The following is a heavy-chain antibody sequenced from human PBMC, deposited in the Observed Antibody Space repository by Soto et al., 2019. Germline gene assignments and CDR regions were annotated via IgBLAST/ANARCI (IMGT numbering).Heavy chain of an antibody. CDR1: GYTFTGYY. Sequence: VKVSCKASGYTFTGYYMHWVRQAPGQGLEWMGWINPNSGGTNYAQKFQGWVTMTRDTSISTAYMELSRLRSDDTAVYYCATAIGYSSSPCMDVWGQGTTVTVSS. J-gene: IGHJ6*02. D-gene: IGHD6-13*01. CDR3: ATAIGYSSSPCMDV. CDR2: INPNSGGT. V-gene: IGHV1-2*04.